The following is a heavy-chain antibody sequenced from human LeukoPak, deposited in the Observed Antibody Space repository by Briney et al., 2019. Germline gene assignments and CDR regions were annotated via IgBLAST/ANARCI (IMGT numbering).Heavy chain of an antibody. CDR1: GGSISSGGYY. Sequence: PSQTLSLTCTVSGGSISSGGYYWSWIRQHPGKGLEWIGYIYYSGSTNYNPSLKSRVTISVDTSKNQFSLKLSSVTAADTAVYYCARLAVAGTSDSLDYWGQGTLVTVSS. D-gene: IGHD6-19*01. CDR2: IYYSGST. V-gene: IGHV4-31*03. J-gene: IGHJ4*02. CDR3: ARLAVAGTSDSLDY.